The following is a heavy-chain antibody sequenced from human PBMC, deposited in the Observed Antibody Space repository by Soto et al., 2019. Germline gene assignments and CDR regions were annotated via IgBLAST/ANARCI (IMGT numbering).Heavy chain of an antibody. CDR2: IVVGSGNT. D-gene: IGHD4-4*01. CDR3: AADSLQYYYYGMDV. J-gene: IGHJ6*02. CDR1: GFTFTSSA. Sequence: SVKVSCKASGFTFTSSAVQWVRQARGQRLEWIGWIVVGSGNTNYAQKFQERVTITRDMSTSTAYMELSSLRSEDTAVYYCAADSLQYYYYGMDVWGQGTTVTVSS. V-gene: IGHV1-58*01.